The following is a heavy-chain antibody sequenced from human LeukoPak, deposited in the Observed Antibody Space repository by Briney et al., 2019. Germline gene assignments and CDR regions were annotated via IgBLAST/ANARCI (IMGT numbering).Heavy chain of an antibody. CDR2: IIPIFGTA. V-gene: IGHV1-69*13. CDR3: AGESDILYYFDY. D-gene: IGHD2-15*01. Sequence: SVKVSCKASGGTFSSYAISWVRQAPGQGLEWMGGIIPIFGTANYAQKFQGRVTITADESTSTAYMELSSLRSEDTAVYYCAGESDILYYFDYWGQGTLVTVSS. CDR1: GGTFSSYA. J-gene: IGHJ4*02.